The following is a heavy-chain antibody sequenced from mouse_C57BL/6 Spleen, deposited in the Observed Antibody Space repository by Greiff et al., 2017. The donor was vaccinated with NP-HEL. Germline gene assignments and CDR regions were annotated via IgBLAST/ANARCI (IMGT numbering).Heavy chain of an antibody. V-gene: IGHV5-9-1*02. CDR2: ISSGGDYI. J-gene: IGHJ3*01. D-gene: IGHD1-3*01. CDR1: GFTFSSYA. CDR3: TRDQGVKAWFAY. Sequence: EVQLVESGEGLVKPGGSLKLSCAASGFTFSSYAMSWVRQTPEKRLEWVAYISSGGDYIYYADTVKGRFTISRDNARNTLYLQMSSLKSEDTAMYYCTRDQGVKAWFAYWGQGTLVTVSA.